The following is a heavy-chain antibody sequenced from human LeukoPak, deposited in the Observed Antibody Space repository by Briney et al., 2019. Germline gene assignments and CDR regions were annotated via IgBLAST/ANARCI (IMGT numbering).Heavy chain of an antibody. Sequence: GGSLRLSCAASGFTFSNTWMSWVRQAPGKGLEWVGHIKSKTDGGTTDYAAPVKGRFTISRDDSKNTLYLQMNSLKTEDTAFYYRTTHTAMIDYWGQGTLVTVSS. V-gene: IGHV3-15*01. CDR1: GFTFSNTW. J-gene: IGHJ4*02. CDR3: TTHTAMIDY. CDR2: IKSKTDGGTT. D-gene: IGHD5-18*01.